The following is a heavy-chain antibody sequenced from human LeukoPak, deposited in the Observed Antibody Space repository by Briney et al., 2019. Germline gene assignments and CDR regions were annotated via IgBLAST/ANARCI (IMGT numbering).Heavy chain of an antibody. Sequence: SLRLSCAASGFTFDDYAMHWVRQAPGKGLEWVSGISWNSGSIGYADSVKGRFTISRDNAKNSLYLQMNSLRAEDTALYYCAKDRHGYSSSQFDYWGQGTLVTVSS. J-gene: IGHJ4*02. CDR2: ISWNSGSI. V-gene: IGHV3-9*01. D-gene: IGHD6-13*01. CDR1: GFTFDDYA. CDR3: AKDRHGYSSSQFDY.